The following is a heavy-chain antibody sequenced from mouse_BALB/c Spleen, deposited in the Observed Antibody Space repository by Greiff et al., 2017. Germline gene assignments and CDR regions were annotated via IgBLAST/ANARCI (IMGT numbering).Heavy chain of an antibody. Sequence: VQVVESGPGLVAPSQSLSITCTVSGFSLTSYGVHWVRQPPGKGLEWLGVIWAGGSTNYNSALMSRLSISKDNSKSQVFLKMNSLQTDDTAMYYCARDYYGTPRYAMDYWGQGTSVTVSS. CDR3: ARDYYGTPRYAMDY. CDR1: GFSLTSYG. V-gene: IGHV2-9*02. CDR2: IWAGGST. J-gene: IGHJ4*01. D-gene: IGHD1-1*01.